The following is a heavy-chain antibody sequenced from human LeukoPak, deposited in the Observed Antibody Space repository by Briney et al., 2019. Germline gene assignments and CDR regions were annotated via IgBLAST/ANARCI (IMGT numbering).Heavy chain of an antibody. CDR1: GSSISSYY. J-gene: IGHJ4*02. CDR3: ARWEGIMGFGY. D-gene: IGHD1-26*01. Sequence: SETLSLTCTVSGSSISSYYWSWIRQPPGKGLEWIGYIYYSGSTNYNPSLKSRVTISVDTSKNQFSLKLSSVTAADTAVYYCARWEGIMGFGYWGQGTLVTVSS. V-gene: IGHV4-59*01. CDR2: IYYSGST.